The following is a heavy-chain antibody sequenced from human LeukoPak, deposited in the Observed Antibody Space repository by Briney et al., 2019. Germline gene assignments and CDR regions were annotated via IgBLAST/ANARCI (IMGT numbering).Heavy chain of an antibody. V-gene: IGHV4-34*01. D-gene: IGHD2-15*01. J-gene: IGHJ5*02. Sequence: SETLSLTCAVYGGSFSGYYWSWIRQPPGKGLEWIGEINHSGSTNYNPSLKSRVTISVDTSKNQFSLKLSSVTAADTAVYYCARGPRVAATRAYTWFDPWGQGTLVTVSS. CDR2: INHSGST. CDR1: GGSFSGYY. CDR3: ARGPRVAATRAYTWFDP.